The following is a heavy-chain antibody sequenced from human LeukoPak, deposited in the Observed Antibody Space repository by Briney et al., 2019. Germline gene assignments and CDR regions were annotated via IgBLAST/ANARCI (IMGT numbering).Heavy chain of an antibody. V-gene: IGHV3-33*06. J-gene: IGHJ4*02. D-gene: IGHD6-19*01. CDR1: GLTFKNYG. Sequence: GKSLRLSCIASGLTFKNYGMHWVRQAPGKGLEWVAVIWYDGSTKYYADSVKGRFTISRDNSKNTLFLQMNSLRAEDTAVYYCAKVYSSGWYYFEYWGQGTLVTVSS. CDR3: AKVYSSGWYYFEY. CDR2: IWYDGSTK.